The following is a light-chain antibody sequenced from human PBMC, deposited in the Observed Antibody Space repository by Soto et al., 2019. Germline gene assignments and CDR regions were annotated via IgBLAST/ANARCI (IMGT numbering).Light chain of an antibody. V-gene: IGKV3-20*01. J-gene: IGKJ1*01. CDR2: AAS. Sequence: EIVLTQSPGTLSLSPGERATLSCRASQSVSSSYLARYQQKPGQAPRLLIYAASSRATGIPDRFSGSGSGTDFTLTISRLEPEDFAVYYCQQYGSSLTWTFGQGTKVEIK. CDR1: QSVSSSY. CDR3: QQYGSSLTWT.